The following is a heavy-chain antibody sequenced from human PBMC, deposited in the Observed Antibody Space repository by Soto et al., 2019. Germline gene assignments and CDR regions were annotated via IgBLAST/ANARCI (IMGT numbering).Heavy chain of an antibody. D-gene: IGHD6-19*01. CDR2: TDYSGHT. Sequence: QVQLQESGPGLVRPSETLSLTCTVSSDSISSYYWIWIRQSPGKGLEWIGYTDYSGHTNYNPSLMSRATTSGGTSKNQFALRRSSVTAADTAVYYCARAVGDPLYDLDYWGQGTLVTVSS. CDR3: ARAVGDPLYDLDY. J-gene: IGHJ4*02. CDR1: SDSISSYY. V-gene: IGHV4-59*08.